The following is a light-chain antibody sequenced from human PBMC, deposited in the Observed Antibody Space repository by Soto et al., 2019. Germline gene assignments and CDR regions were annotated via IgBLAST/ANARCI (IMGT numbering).Light chain of an antibody. J-gene: IGLJ1*01. CDR2: EVS. Sequence: QSALTQPASVSGSPGQSITISCTGSSSDIGAYNYVPWFQQYPGKAPKLIISEVSNRPSGVSNRFSGSKSDTAASLTISGLQTEDEADYFCFSFTTDWTHVFGTGTKVTVL. CDR3: FSFTTDWTHV. CDR1: SSDIGAYNY. V-gene: IGLV2-14*01.